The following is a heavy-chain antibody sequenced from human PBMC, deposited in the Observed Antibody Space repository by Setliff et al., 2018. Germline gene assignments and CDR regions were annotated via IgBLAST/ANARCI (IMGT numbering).Heavy chain of an antibody. CDR1: GGSFSGYY. J-gene: IGHJ4*01. CDR3: ARLYYGARALYFDV. Sequence: SETLSLTCAVYGGSFSGYYWSWIRQPPGKGLEWIGEINHSGSTNYNPSVKSRVTMSVDTSKNQFSLKLSSVTAADTAVYYCARLYYGARALYFDVWGHGNPVTVSS. D-gene: IGHD2-21*01. CDR2: INHSGST. V-gene: IGHV4-34*01.